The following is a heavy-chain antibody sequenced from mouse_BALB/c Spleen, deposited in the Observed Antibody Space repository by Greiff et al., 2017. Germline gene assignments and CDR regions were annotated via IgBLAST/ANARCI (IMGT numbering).Heavy chain of an antibody. J-gene: IGHJ4*01. CDR1: GFTFSSFG. CDR3: AARYDYYAMDY. V-gene: IGHV5-17*02. CDR2: FSSGSSTI. Sequence: EVKLMESGGGLVQPGGSRKLSCAASGFTFSSFGMHWVRQAPEKGLEWVAYFSSGSSTIYYADTVKGRFTISRDNPKNTLFLQRTRLRSEDTDMYYCAARYDYYAMDYWGQGTSVTVSS. D-gene: IGHD2-14*01.